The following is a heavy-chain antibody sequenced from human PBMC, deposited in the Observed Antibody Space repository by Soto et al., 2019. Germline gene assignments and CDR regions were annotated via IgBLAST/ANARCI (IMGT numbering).Heavy chain of an antibody. CDR3: ARFRAFRGVTATPGYSDY. J-gene: IGHJ4*02. V-gene: IGHV3-11*01. Sequence: PGGSLRLSCAASGFTFSDYYMSWIRQAPGKGLEWVSYISSSGSTIYYADSVKGRFTISRDNAKNSLYLQMNSLRAEDTAVYYCARFRAFRGVTATPGYSDYWGQGTLVTASS. CDR2: ISSSGSTI. CDR1: GFTFSDYY. D-gene: IGHD2-21*02.